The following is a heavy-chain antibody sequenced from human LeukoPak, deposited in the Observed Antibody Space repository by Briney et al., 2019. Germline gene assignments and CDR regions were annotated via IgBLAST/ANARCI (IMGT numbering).Heavy chain of an antibody. D-gene: IGHD3-9*01. CDR2: IYHSGST. CDR1: GGSISSSNW. CDR3: ARLVQDDILTGYSTYYFDY. J-gene: IGHJ4*02. V-gene: IGHV4-4*02. Sequence: PSETLSLTYAVSGGSISSSNWWSWVRQPPGKGLEWIGEIYHSGSTNYNPSLKSRVTISVDKSKNQFSLKLSSVTAADTAVYYCARLVQDDILTGYSTYYFDYWGQGTLVTVSS.